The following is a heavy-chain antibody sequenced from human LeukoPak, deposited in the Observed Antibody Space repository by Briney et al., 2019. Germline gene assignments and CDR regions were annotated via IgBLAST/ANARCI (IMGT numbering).Heavy chain of an antibody. CDR3: ARLGGGSGTYYNPDPNWFDP. V-gene: IGHV5-10-1*01. Sequence: SGGSLRLSCAASGFTFSSHWMSWARQAPGKGLEWMGGIDPSDSYTNYSPSFQGHVTFSVDKTISTAYLQWRSLKASDTAMYYCARLGGGSGTYYNPDPNWFDPWGQGTLVTVSS. CDR2: IDPSDSYT. D-gene: IGHD3-10*01. CDR1: GFTFSSHW. J-gene: IGHJ5*02.